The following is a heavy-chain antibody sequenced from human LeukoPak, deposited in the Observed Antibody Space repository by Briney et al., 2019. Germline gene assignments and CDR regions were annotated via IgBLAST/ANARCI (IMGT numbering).Heavy chain of an antibody. Sequence: PGGALRLSCAAPGFTFSSYAMSWGRQAPGKGREWVSAISGRGGDTYYADSVKGRFTISRDNSKNTLYLQMNSLRAEDTAVYYCAKPQRKIVAVAGTVGYFDYWGQGTLVTVSS. CDR3: AKPQRKIVAVAGTVGYFDY. V-gene: IGHV3-23*01. CDR1: GFTFSSYA. D-gene: IGHD6-19*01. CDR2: ISGRGGDT. J-gene: IGHJ4*02.